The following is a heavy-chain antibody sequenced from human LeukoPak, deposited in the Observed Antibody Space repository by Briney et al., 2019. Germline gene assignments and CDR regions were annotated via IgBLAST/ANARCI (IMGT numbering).Heavy chain of an antibody. J-gene: IGHJ6*03. D-gene: IGHD3-10*01. CDR3: AKDQWFGESSSRYYYYYYMDV. Sequence: GGTLRLSCVASGFTFSNYGMNWVRQAPGKGLEWVSGIVGSGVTTYYADSVKGRFTISRDNSKNTLYLQMNSLRAEDTAVYYCAKDQWFGESSSRYYYYYYMDVWGKGTTVTVSS. V-gene: IGHV3-23*01. CDR2: IVGSGVTT. CDR1: GFTFSNYG.